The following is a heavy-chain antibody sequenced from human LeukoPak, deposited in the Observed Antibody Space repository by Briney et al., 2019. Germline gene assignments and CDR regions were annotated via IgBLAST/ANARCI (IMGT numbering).Heavy chain of an antibody. Sequence: ASVKVSCKVSGYTLTELSMHRVRQAPGKGLEWMGGFDPEDGETIYAQKFQGRVTMTEDTSTDTAYMELSSLRSEDTAVYYCATDLRYFDWLSPDYWGQGTLVTVSS. CDR1: GYTLTELS. V-gene: IGHV1-24*01. CDR2: FDPEDGET. J-gene: IGHJ4*02. CDR3: ATDLRYFDWLSPDY. D-gene: IGHD3-9*01.